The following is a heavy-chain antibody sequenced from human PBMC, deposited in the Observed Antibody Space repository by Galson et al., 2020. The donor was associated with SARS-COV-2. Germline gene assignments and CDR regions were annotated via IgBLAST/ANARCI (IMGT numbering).Heavy chain of an antibody. CDR3: ALDEDAYNDF. Sequence: GESLKISCVASGFRFSRNWMSWVRQAPGKGLQWVANIKQDGSDRYYVDSVKGRFTISSDSATNSVYLQMNNLRPDDTAVYYCALDEDAYNDFWGQGTLVAVSS. J-gene: IGHJ4*02. CDR2: IKQDGSDR. V-gene: IGHV3-7*01. CDR1: GFRFSRNW. D-gene: IGHD1-1*01.